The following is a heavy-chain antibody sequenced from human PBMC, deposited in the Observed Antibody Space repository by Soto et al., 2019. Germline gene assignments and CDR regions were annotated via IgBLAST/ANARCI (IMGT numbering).Heavy chain of an antibody. CDR2: ISGYNGKT. CDR3: AREGPRPYYYYGMDV. V-gene: IGHV1-18*01. J-gene: IGHJ6*02. Sequence: QVQLVQSGAXVXXPGASVKVSCKSSGYTFSMSGISWVRQAPGQGLEWMGWISGYNGKTNYEQKFQERVTMTTDTSTNMAYMELRSLRSDDTAVYYCAREGPRPYYYYGMDVWGQGTTVTVSS. CDR1: GYTFSMSG.